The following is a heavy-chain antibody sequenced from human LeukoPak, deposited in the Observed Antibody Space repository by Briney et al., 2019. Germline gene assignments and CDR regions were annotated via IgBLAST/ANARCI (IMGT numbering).Heavy chain of an antibody. CDR3: AKDRITMIVVVPFYGMDV. CDR2: IYSGGST. Sequence: PGGSLRLSCAASGFTVSSNYMSWVRQAPGKGLEWVSVIYSGGSTYYADSVKGRFTISRDNSKNTLYLQMNSLRAEDTAVYYCAKDRITMIVVVPFYGMDVWGQGTTVTVSS. CDR1: GFTVSSNY. J-gene: IGHJ6*02. D-gene: IGHD3-22*01. V-gene: IGHV3-53*01.